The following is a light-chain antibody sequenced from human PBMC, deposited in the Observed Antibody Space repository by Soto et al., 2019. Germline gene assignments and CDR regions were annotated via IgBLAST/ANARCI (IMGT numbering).Light chain of an antibody. J-gene: IGKJ4*01. CDR3: LQHNTYPLT. V-gene: IGKV1-17*01. CDR1: QAISTY. Sequence: DIQMTQSPSSLPASIGDKVTITCRASQAISTYLNWYQQKPGKAPKLLIYAASNLENGVPSRFSGSGSGTDFTLTISSLQPEDFGTYYCLQHNTYPLTFGGGTKVE. CDR2: AAS.